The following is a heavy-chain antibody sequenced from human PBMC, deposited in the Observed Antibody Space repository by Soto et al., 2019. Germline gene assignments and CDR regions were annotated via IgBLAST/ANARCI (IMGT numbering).Heavy chain of an antibody. Sequence: QVQLQQWGAGLLKPSETLSLTCAVYGGSFSGYYWSWIRQPPGKGLEWIGEINHSGSTNYNPSLKSRVTISVDTSKYQFSLKLSSVTAADTAVYYCARVDGDYGFFYFDYWGQGTLVTVSS. V-gene: IGHV4-34*01. CDR2: INHSGST. CDR3: ARVDGDYGFFYFDY. J-gene: IGHJ4*02. CDR1: GGSFSGYY. D-gene: IGHD4-17*01.